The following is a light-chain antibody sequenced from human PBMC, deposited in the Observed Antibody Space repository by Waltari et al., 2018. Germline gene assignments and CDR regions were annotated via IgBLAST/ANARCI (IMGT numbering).Light chain of an antibody. CDR2: DAS. J-gene: IGKJ2*01. Sequence: SCRASQTVRGYLAWYQQRPGQTPRLLIFDASSRATGISAKFSGSGSGTDFTLTVSNLEPEDFAVYYCQQRSNWPYTFGQGTRVEIK. V-gene: IGKV3-11*01. CDR1: QTVRGY. CDR3: QQRSNWPYT.